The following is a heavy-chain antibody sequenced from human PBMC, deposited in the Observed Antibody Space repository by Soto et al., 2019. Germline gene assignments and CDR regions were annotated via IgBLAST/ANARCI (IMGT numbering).Heavy chain of an antibody. J-gene: IGHJ6*02. V-gene: IGHV1-2*04. Sequence: QVQLVQSGAEVKKPGASVKVSCKASGYTFTGYYMHWVRQAPGQGLEWMGWINPNSGGTNYAQKFQGWVTMTRDTSISTAYMELSRLRSDDTAVYYCARESISSSWYTNYYYYGMDVWGQGTTVTVSS. CDR2: INPNSGGT. D-gene: IGHD6-13*01. CDR3: ARESISSSWYTNYYYYGMDV. CDR1: GYTFTGYY.